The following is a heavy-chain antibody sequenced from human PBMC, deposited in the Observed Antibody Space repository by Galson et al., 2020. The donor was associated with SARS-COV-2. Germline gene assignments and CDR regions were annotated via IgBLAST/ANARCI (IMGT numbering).Heavy chain of an antibody. V-gene: IGHV5-51*01. J-gene: IGHJ4*02. D-gene: IGHD2-2*03. CDR3: ARLLGYCSSSSCENSFDY. CDR1: GYSFTNYW. Sequence: GESLKISCKCSGYSFTNYWIGWVRQMPGKGLECMGIIYPGDSDTRYSPSFQGQVTISVDKSISTAYLQWSSLKASDSAMYFCARLLGYCSSSSCENSFDYWGQGTLVTVSS. CDR2: IYPGDSDT.